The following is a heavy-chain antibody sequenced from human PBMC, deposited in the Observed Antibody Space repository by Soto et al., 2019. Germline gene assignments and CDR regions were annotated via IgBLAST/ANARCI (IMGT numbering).Heavy chain of an antibody. CDR3: AKLTSTIFGVVTRYYYYGMDV. D-gene: IGHD3-3*01. CDR1: GFTFSRDG. CDR2: ISGSGGST. Sequence: LRLSCAASGFTFSRDGMSWVRQAPGKGLEWVSAISGSGGSTYYADSVKGRFTISRDNSKNTPYLQMNSLRAEDTAVYYCAKLTSTIFGVVTRYYYYGMDVWGQGTTVTVSS. V-gene: IGHV3-23*01. J-gene: IGHJ6*02.